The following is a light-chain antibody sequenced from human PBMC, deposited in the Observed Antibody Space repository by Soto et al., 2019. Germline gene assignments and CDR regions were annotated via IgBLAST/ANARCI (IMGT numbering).Light chain of an antibody. J-gene: IGKJ1*01. V-gene: IGKV1-6*01. CDR2: AAS. CDR3: LQDYKYPWT. Sequence: AIQVTQSPSSLSASVGDRVTITCRASPGIRNDLGGYQQKPGKATKLLMYAASTVQSGVPSRFSGSGSGTGCTLTISSLQPEDCATYYCLQDYKYPWTCGQGTKVEIK. CDR1: PGIRND.